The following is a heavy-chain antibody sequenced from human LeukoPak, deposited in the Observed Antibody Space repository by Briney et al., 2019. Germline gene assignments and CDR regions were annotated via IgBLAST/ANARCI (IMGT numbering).Heavy chain of an antibody. J-gene: IGHJ4*02. CDR3: AKDRASYYDSSGYYGY. CDR1: GFTFDDYA. Sequence: GRSLTLSCPASGFTFDDYAMHWVRPAPGKGLEWVSGISWNSGSIGYTDSVKGRFTISRENVKNYMYLQMNSLRAEDTALYYCAKDRASYYDSSGYYGYWGQGTLVTVSS. CDR2: ISWNSGSI. D-gene: IGHD3-22*01. V-gene: IGHV3-9*01.